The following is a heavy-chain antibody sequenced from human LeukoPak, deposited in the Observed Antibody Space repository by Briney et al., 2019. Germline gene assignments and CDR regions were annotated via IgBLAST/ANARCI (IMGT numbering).Heavy chain of an antibody. CDR2: IYHSGST. D-gene: IGHD5-24*01. V-gene: IGHV4-38-2*02. CDR1: GYSISSGYY. Sequence: SETLSLTCTVSGYSISSGYYWGWIRQPPGKGLEWIGSIYHSGSTYYNPSLKSRVTISVDTSKNQFSLKLSSVTAADTAVYYCARESLTWLQSRTSWFDPWGQGTLVTVSS. J-gene: IGHJ5*02. CDR3: ARESLTWLQSRTSWFDP.